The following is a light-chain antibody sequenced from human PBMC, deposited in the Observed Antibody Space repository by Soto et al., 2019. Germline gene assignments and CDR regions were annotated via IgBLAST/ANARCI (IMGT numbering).Light chain of an antibody. V-gene: IGKV3-15*01. CDR1: QSINSN. CDR2: RAS. CDR3: QQYNSWPRAT. Sequence: IVMTQSPATLSVSLWERATLSCRASQSINSNLAWYQQKPGQAPRLLMFRASIRAAGFPARFSGSGSGTEFNITISSLQSEDSAVYYCQQYNSWPRATFGGGTKVDIK. J-gene: IGKJ4*01.